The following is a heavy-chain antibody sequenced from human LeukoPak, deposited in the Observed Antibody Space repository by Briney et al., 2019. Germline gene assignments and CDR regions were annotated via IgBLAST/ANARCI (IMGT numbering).Heavy chain of an antibody. CDR3: ARGGSSGWYSSDCPLDY. Sequence: ASVKVSCKASGGTFSSYVISWVRQAPGQGLEWMGGIIPTFGTANYAQKFQGRVTITADESTSTAYMELSSLRSEDTAVYYCARGGSSGWYSSDCPLDYWGQGTLVTVSS. J-gene: IGHJ4*02. D-gene: IGHD6-19*01. V-gene: IGHV1-69*13. CDR2: IIPTFGTA. CDR1: GGTFSSYV.